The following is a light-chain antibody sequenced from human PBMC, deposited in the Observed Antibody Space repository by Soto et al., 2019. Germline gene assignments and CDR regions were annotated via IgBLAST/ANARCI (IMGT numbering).Light chain of an antibody. Sequence: QSVLTQPPSVSGAPGQRVTISCTGSRSNIGAGYDVHWYQQLPGTAPKLLIYGNSNRPSGVSNRFSGSKSGNTASLTISGLQAEDEADYYCSSYTSSSTLVFGGGTKLTVL. CDR2: GNS. CDR1: RSNIGAGYD. J-gene: IGLJ2*01. CDR3: SSYTSSSTLV. V-gene: IGLV1-40*01.